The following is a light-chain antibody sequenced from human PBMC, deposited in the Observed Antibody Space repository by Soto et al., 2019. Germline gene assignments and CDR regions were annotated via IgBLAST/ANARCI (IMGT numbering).Light chain of an antibody. J-gene: IGKJ3*01. V-gene: IGKV3-20*01. Sequence: EIVLTQSPGTLSLSPGERATLSCRASQNINSRYLAWYQQKPGQAPRLLIYGASSRATGIPDRFSGSGSGTDFPFTISRLEPEDFAVYYCQQFGSSPGFTFGPGTKVDIK. CDR3: QQFGSSPGFT. CDR1: QNINSRY. CDR2: GAS.